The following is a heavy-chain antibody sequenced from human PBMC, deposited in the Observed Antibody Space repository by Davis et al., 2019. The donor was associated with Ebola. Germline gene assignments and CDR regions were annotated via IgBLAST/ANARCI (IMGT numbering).Heavy chain of an antibody. J-gene: IGHJ6*02. CDR2: IRSKAYGGKP. CDR1: GFTVSSSY. CDR3: SRDLKQRPPSYYNGMDV. Sequence: PGGSLRLSCAASGFTVSSSYMSWVRQAPGKGLEWVGFIRSKAYGGKPAYAASVKGRFTISRDDSKTIAYLQMDSLKTEDTAVYYCSRDLKQRPPSYYNGMDVWGQGTTVTVSS. D-gene: IGHD6-6*01. V-gene: IGHV3-49*04.